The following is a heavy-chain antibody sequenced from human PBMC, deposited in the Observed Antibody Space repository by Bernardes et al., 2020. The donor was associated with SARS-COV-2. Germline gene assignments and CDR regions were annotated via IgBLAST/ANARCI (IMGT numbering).Heavy chain of an antibody. Sequence: SETLSLTCAVSGDSITSNNWWTCVLQPPGKGLEWIGEIYHSGTTNYNPSLKSRVTISLDKAKNQFSLRLSSVTAADTALYYCARPTSGSKFDPWGQGTLVTVAS. CDR1: GDSITSNNW. V-gene: IGHV4-4*02. CDR3: ARPTSGSKFDP. CDR2: IYHSGTT. J-gene: IGHJ5*02. D-gene: IGHD2-15*01.